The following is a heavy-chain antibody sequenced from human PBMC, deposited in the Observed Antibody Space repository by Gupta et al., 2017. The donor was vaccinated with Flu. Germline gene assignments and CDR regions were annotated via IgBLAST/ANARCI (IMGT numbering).Heavy chain of an antibody. J-gene: IGHJ5*02. Sequence: VRQTPGQGLEWMGWINPNSGNTGYAQKFQERVTMTRNTNINTAYLEVSSLRSEDTAIYYCARLRNGNRYWFDPWGQGTLVTVSS. CDR2: INPNSGNT. CDR3: ARLRNGNRYWFDP. V-gene: IGHV1-8*01.